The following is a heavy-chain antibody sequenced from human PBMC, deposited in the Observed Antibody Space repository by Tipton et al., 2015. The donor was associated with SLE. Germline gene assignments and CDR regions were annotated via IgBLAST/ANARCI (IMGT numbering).Heavy chain of an antibody. V-gene: IGHV4-59*11. Sequence: TLSLTCTVSGGSISSHYWSWIRQPPGKGLEWIGYIYYSGSTNYNPSLKSRVTISVDTSKSQFSLKLSSVTAADTAVYYCASSPVRARDYFDYWGQGTLVTVSS. CDR2: IYYSGST. CDR3: ASSPVRARDYFDY. J-gene: IGHJ4*02. CDR1: GGSISSHY. D-gene: IGHD3-10*01.